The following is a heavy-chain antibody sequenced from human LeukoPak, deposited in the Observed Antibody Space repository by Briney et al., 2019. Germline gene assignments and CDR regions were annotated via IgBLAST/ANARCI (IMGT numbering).Heavy chain of an antibody. V-gene: IGHV4-59*01. CDR1: GGSISSYY. CDR3: ARSSQTPVGYWFDP. J-gene: IGHJ5*02. D-gene: IGHD3-22*01. Sequence: KASETLSLTCTVSGGSISSYYWSWIRQPPGKGLEWIGYIYYSGSTNYNPSLKSRVTISVDTSKNQFSLKLSSVTAADTAVYYYARSSQTPVGYWFDPWGQGTLVTVSS. CDR2: IYYSGST.